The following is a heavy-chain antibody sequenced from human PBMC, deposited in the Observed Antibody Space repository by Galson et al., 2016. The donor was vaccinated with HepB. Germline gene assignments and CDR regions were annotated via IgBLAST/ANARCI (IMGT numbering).Heavy chain of an antibody. Sequence: SVKVSCKASGYTFTNYGISWVRQAPGQGLEWMGWISTNNGYAIYARKLQGRVTMTTDTSTTTVFMELRTLTSDDTAVYYCARNISGWTALFDPWGQGTLVTVYS. D-gene: IGHD6-25*01. J-gene: IGHJ5*02. CDR2: ISTNNGYA. CDR3: ARNISGWTALFDP. V-gene: IGHV1-18*01. CDR1: GYTFTNYG.